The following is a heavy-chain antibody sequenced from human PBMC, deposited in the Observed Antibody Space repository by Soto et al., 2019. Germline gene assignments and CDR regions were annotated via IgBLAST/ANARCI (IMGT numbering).Heavy chain of an antibody. CDR1: GGTFSRYA. CDR3: ARASIHGSSWYFWFDP. J-gene: IGHJ5*01. CDR2: IIPMFGTT. D-gene: IGHD6-13*01. Sequence: QVQLVQSGAEVRKPGSSVKVSCKASGGTFSRYAINWVRQAPGQGLEWMGGIIPMFGTTNYAQKFKGRVTITADEYTSTIYMELNTQRSEDAAVYYCARASIHGSSWYFWFDPWGQGTLVTVSS. V-gene: IGHV1-69*01.